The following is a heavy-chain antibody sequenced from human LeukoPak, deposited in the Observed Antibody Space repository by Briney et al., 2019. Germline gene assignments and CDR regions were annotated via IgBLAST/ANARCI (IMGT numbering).Heavy chain of an antibody. D-gene: IGHD1-26*01. CDR2: IYYSGST. CDR3: ARIVGASDY. J-gene: IGHJ4*02. Sequence: SETLSLTCTVSGGSISRYYWSCIRQPPGKGLEWIGYIYYSGSTNYNPSLKSRVTISVDTSKNQFSLKLSSVTAADTAVYYCARIVGASDYWGQGTLVTVSS. CDR1: GGSISRYY. V-gene: IGHV4-59*01.